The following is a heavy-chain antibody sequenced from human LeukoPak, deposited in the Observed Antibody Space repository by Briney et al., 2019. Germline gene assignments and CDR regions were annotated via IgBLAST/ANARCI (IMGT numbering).Heavy chain of an antibody. Sequence: PSETLSLTCAVYGGSFSGYYWSWIRQPPGKGLEWIGEINHSGSTNYNPSLKSRVTISVDTSKNQFSLKLSSVTAADTAVYYCARGAGRGRYNWNDVRGDAFDIWGRGTMVTVSS. CDR2: INHSGST. V-gene: IGHV4-34*01. CDR3: ARGAGRGRYNWNDVRGDAFDI. D-gene: IGHD1-1*01. CDR1: GGSFSGYY. J-gene: IGHJ3*02.